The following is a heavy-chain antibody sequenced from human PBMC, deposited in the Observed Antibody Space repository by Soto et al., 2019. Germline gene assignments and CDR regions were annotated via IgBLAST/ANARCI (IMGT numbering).Heavy chain of an antibody. V-gene: IGHV3-30*18. D-gene: IGHD3-9*01. CDR2: ISYDGSNK. Sequence: GGSLRLSCAAFGFTFSSYGMHWVRQAPGKGLEWVAVISYDGSNKYYADSVKGRFTISRDNSKNTLYLQMNSLRAEGTAVYYCAKDLGILTGYSNFDYWGQGTLVTVSS. CDR1: GFTFSSYG. CDR3: AKDLGILTGYSNFDY. J-gene: IGHJ4*02.